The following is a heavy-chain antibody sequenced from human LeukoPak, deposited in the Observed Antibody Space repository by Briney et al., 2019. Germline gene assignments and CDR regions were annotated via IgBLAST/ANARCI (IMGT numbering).Heavy chain of an antibody. J-gene: IGHJ5*02. D-gene: IGHD3-10*01. Sequence: GASVKVSCKASGYTVICYDINWVRQATGQGLEGMGWMNPYSGSTGYAQKFQGRGTMTRNTSISTGYMELSSLRSDDTAVYYCARAGITMVRGVYNWFDPWGQGTLVTVSS. CDR2: MNPYSGST. V-gene: IGHV1-8*01. CDR1: GYTVICYD. CDR3: ARAGITMVRGVYNWFDP.